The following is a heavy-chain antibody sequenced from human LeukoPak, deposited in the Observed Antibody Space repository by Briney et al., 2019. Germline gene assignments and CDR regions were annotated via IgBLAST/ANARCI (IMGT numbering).Heavy chain of an antibody. CDR2: ISSSSSYI. CDR3: ARVGLLWFGEGPFDY. V-gene: IGHV3-21*01. D-gene: IGHD3-10*01. CDR1: GFTFSSYG. J-gene: IGHJ4*02. Sequence: PGGSLRLSCAASGFTFSSYGMHWVRQAPGKGLEWVSSISSSSSYIYYADSVKGRFTISRDNAKNSLYLQMNSLRAEDTAVYYCARVGLLWFGEGPFDYWGQGTLVTVSS.